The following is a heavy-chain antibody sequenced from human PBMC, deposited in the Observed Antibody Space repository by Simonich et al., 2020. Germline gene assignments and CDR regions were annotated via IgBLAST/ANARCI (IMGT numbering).Heavy chain of an antibody. J-gene: IGHJ3*02. D-gene: IGHD4-4*01. CDR2: IIRYGSRK. CDR1: GFTFSSYW. Sequence: EVQLVESGGGLVQPGGSLRLSCAASGFTFSSYWMHWVRQAPGKGRVVGARIIRYGSRKSNANSGKGRFTISRDNAKNTLYLQMNSLRAEDTAVYYCARDYSNYDAFDIWGQGTMVTVSS. V-gene: IGHV3-74*01. CDR3: ARDYSNYDAFDI.